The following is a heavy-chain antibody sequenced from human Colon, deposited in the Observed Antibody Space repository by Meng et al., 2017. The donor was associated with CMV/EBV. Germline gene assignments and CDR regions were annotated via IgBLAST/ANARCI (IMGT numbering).Heavy chain of an antibody. CDR1: GVAISLYY. J-gene: IGHJ6*02. CDR2: IYESGTT. Sequence: SETLSLTCSVSGVAISLYYWSWIRQAPGKGLEWIGHIYESGTTKYNPSLESRVTISADTSKNEFSLKLRSVTAADTAVYYCARQRRRINLLKGNEADFHGDMDVWGQGTTVTVSS. D-gene: IGHD3-10*01. V-gene: IGHV4-59*08. CDR3: ARQRRRINLLKGNEADFHGDMDV.